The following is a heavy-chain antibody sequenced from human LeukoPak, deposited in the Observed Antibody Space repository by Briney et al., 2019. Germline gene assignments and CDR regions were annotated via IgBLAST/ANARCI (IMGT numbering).Heavy chain of an antibody. J-gene: IGHJ4*02. Sequence: ASVKVSCKASGYTFTSYAMHWVRQAPGQRLEWMGWINAGNGNTKYSQKFQGRVTITRDTSASTAYMELSSLRSEDTAVYYCARDMGPYYYDSSGYCGYWGQGTLVTVSS. CDR2: INAGNGNT. CDR1: GYTFTSYA. D-gene: IGHD3-22*01. V-gene: IGHV1-3*01. CDR3: ARDMGPYYYDSSGYCGY.